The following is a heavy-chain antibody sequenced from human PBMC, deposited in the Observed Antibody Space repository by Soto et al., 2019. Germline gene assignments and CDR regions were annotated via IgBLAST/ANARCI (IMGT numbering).Heavy chain of an antibody. V-gene: IGHV3-53*01. J-gene: IGHJ5*02. Sequence: PGGSPRLSCAISGFSVSSNYLSWVRQAPGKGLEWVSVHYSGGSTYYADSVQGRFTISRDKSNSTLYLQMRRVRAEDTAVYFCARHRHPRGTVGATSPLDPWGQGTQVTVSS. D-gene: IGHD1-26*01. CDR2: HYSGGST. CDR3: ARHRHPRGTVGATSPLDP. CDR1: GFSVSSNY.